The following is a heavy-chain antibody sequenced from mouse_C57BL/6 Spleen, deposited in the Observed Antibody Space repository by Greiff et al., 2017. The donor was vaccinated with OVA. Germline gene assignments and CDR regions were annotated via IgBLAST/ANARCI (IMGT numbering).Heavy chain of an antibody. J-gene: IGHJ2*01. CDR2: IYPGGGYT. V-gene: IGHV1-63*01. CDR3: ARRGYDDDGGGYYFDY. CDR1: GYTFTNYW. D-gene: IGHD2-4*01. Sequence: QVQLQQSGAELVRPGTSVKMSCKASGYTFTNYWIGWAKQRPGHGLEWIGDIYPGGGYTNYNEKFKGKATLTADKSSSTAYMQFSSLTSEDSAIYYCARRGYDDDGGGYYFDYWGQGTTLTVSS.